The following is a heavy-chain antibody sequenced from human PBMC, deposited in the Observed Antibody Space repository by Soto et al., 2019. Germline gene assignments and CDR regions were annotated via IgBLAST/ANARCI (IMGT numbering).Heavy chain of an antibody. CDR1: GYSFTSYW. Sequence: GESLKISWKGSGYSFTSYWIGWVRQMPGKGLEWMGIIYPGDTDTRYSPTFQVQSTISADKSISTAYMQWSSLKASDTAMYYCARLIGVVPGSTSRASVRYMGVWGKGTTVTDS. V-gene: IGHV5-51*01. CDR3: ARLIGVVPGSTSRASVRYMGV. D-gene: IGHD2-2*01. J-gene: IGHJ6*03. CDR2: IYPGDTDT.